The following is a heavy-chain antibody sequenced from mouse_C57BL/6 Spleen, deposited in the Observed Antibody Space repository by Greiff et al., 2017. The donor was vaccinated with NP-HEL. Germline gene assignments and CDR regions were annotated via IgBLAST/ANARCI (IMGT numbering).Heavy chain of an antibody. CDR2: IDPANGNN. CDR1: GFNIKNTY. Sequence: EVQRVESVAELVRPGASVKLSCTASGFNIKNTYMHWVKQRPEQGLEWIGRIDPANGNNKYAPKFQGKATITADTSSNTAYLQLSSLTSEDTAIYYCARSDYYGAMDYWGQGTSVTVSS. J-gene: IGHJ4*01. V-gene: IGHV14-3*01. D-gene: IGHD1-1*01. CDR3: ARSDYYGAMDY.